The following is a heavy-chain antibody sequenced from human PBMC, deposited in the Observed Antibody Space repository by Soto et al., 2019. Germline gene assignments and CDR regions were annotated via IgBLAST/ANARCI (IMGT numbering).Heavy chain of an antibody. CDR3: ARDXTAGATYSGPSYYAMDV. J-gene: IGHJ6*02. D-gene: IGHD1-26*01. CDR2: IRYDGSNQ. Sequence: GGSLRLSCAASGFTFSAYGMHWVRQAPGKGLEWVAGIRYDGSNQYYADSVKGQFTISRDNSKNTLYMQMDSLRADDTTVYYCARDXTAGATYSGPSYYAMDVWGQGTTVTVSS. CDR1: GFTFSAYG. V-gene: IGHV3-33*01.